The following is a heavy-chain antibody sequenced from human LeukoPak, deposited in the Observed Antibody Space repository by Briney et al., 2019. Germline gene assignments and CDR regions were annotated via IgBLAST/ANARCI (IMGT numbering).Heavy chain of an antibody. J-gene: IGHJ4*02. V-gene: IGHV4-4*07. Sequence: SETLSLTCTVSGGSISNSYWCWVRQPAGKGLEWIGRISASGNTDYNPSLKGRVTMSVDTSNNQFSLSLTSVTAADTAVYYCAREGRSSTPGYWGQGTLVTVSS. CDR3: AREGRSSTPGY. CDR1: GGSISNSY. D-gene: IGHD2-15*01. CDR2: ISASGNT.